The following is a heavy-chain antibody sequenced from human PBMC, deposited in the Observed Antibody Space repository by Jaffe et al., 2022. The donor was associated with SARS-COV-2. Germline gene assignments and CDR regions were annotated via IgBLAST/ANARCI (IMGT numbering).Heavy chain of an antibody. D-gene: IGHD1-26*01. CDR1: GYTFTNWY. CDR3: ARAREETVGRAMGPSPVGLGY. V-gene: IGHV1-46*01. J-gene: IGHJ4*02. CDR2: FNPSANSA. Sequence: QVQLVQSATEVRKPGASVKVACKSSGYTFTNWYIHWVRQAPGQGLEWMAIFNPSANSAAYAQKFQGRVTITRDSFTTTVYLDLTSPTSDDTAIYYCARAREETVGRAMGPSPVGLGYWGQGTLVIVSS.